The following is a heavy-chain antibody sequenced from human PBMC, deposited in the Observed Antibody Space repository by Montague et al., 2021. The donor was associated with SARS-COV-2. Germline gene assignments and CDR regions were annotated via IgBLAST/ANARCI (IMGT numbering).Heavy chain of an antibody. J-gene: IGHJ4*02. CDR3: AKAHYYDSSGYDN. CDR1: GFTFDDSA. V-gene: IGHV3-9*01. D-gene: IGHD3-22*01. CDR2: ISWNSGSI. Sequence: SLRLSCAASGFTFDDSAMHWVRQAPGKGLEWVSGISWNSGSIGYADSVKGRFTISRDNAKNSLYLQMNSLRAEDTALYYCAKAHYYDSSGYDNWDQGTLVTVSS.